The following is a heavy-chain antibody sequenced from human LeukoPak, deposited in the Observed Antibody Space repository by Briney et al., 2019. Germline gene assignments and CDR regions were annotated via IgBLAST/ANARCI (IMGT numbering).Heavy chain of an antibody. CDR1: GYSFTSYW. D-gene: IGHD3-9*01. Sequence: GESLKISCKGSGYSFTSYWIGWVRQMPGKGLEWMGIIYPGDSDTRYSPSFQGQVTISADKSISTAYLQWSSLKASDTAMYYCARILLRYFDAYYGMDVWGQGTTVTVSS. CDR2: IYPGDSDT. J-gene: IGHJ6*02. CDR3: ARILLRYFDAYYGMDV. V-gene: IGHV5-51*01.